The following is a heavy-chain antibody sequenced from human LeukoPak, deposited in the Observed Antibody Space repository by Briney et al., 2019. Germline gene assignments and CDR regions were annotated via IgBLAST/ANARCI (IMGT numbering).Heavy chain of an antibody. Sequence: GGSLRLSCPASGFTVSRNYMSWVRQAPGKGLEWVSVIYSGGRTYYADSVKGRFTISRDNSKNTLYLQMNSLRVEDTAVYFCARGPRDDILTGYPTGGYFDYWGQGTLVTVSS. CDR1: GFTVSRNY. J-gene: IGHJ4*02. CDR3: ARGPRDDILTGYPTGGYFDY. V-gene: IGHV3-66*01. D-gene: IGHD3-9*01. CDR2: IYSGGRT.